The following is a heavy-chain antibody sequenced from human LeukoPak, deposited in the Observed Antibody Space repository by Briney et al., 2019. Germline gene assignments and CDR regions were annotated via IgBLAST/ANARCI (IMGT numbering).Heavy chain of an antibody. V-gene: IGHV1-69*05. CDR2: IIPIFGTA. Sequence: SVKVSCKASGGTFSSYAISWVRQAPGQGLEWMGRIIPIFGTANYAQKFQGRVTITTDESTSTAYMELSSLRSEDTAVYYCARERDYYYYMDVWGKGTTVTVSS. CDR1: GGTFSSYA. CDR3: ARERDYYYYMDV. J-gene: IGHJ6*03.